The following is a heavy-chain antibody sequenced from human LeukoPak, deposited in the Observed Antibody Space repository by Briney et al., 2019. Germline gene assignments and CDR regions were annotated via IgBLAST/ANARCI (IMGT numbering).Heavy chain of an antibody. J-gene: IGHJ4*02. Sequence: ASVKVSCKASGYTFTNIHWVRQAPGQGLEWMGIITPSGGSATYAQTFQGRVTMTRDTSTSTVYMELSSLRSEDTAVYYCARGARWLQQYYFDYWGQGTLVTVSS. CDR3: ARGARWLQQYYFDY. D-gene: IGHD5-24*01. V-gene: IGHV1-46*01. CDR1: GYTFTN. CDR2: ITPSGGSA.